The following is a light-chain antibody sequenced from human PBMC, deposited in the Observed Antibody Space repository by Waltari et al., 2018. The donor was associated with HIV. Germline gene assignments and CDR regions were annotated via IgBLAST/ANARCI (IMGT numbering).Light chain of an antibody. V-gene: IGKV3-20*01. J-gene: IGKJ3*01. CDR3: QQYGGSPLFT. CDR2: GAT. Sequence: DIVLTQSPVTLSVSTGERATLSCKASQSVLSDYLAWYQQKPGQAPRLLIYGATRRATGIPDRFRGSGSGTDFTLTISRLDPEDFAVYYCQQYGGSPLFTFGPGTTVDIK. CDR1: QSVLSDY.